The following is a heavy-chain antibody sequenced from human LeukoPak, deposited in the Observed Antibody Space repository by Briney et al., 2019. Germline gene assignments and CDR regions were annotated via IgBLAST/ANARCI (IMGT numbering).Heavy chain of an antibody. CDR2: IIPIFGTA. Sequence: GSSVKVSCKASGGTFSSYAISWVRQAPGQGLEWMGGIIPIFGTANYAQKFQGRVTITADESTSTAYMELSSLRSEDTAVYYCAGGDQYSSSWSLAPTLDYWGQGTLVTVSS. V-gene: IGHV1-69*01. CDR1: GGTFSSYA. CDR3: AGGDQYSSSWSLAPTLDY. D-gene: IGHD6-13*01. J-gene: IGHJ4*02.